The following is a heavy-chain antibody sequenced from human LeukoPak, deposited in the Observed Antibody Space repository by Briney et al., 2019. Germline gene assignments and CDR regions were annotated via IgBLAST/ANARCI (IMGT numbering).Heavy chain of an antibody. V-gene: IGHV3-23*01. Sequence: GGSLRLSCAASGFTFSGYAMSWVRQAPGKGLEWVSAISGSGGSTYYADSVKGRFTISRDNSKNTLYLQMNSLRAEDTAVYYCAKGPRVVITSNWFDPWGQGTLVTVSS. CDR3: AKGPRVVITSNWFDP. CDR1: GFTFSGYA. D-gene: IGHD3-22*01. CDR2: ISGSGGST. J-gene: IGHJ5*02.